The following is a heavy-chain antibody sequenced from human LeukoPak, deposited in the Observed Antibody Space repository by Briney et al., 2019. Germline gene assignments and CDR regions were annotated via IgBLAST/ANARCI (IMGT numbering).Heavy chain of an antibody. V-gene: IGHV1-69*06. Sequence: SVKVSCKASGGTFSSYAISWVRQAPGQGLEWMGGIIPIFGTANYAQKFQGRVTITADKSTSTAYMELSSLRSEDTAVYYCARVTGYTVEDYFDYWGQGTLVTVSS. D-gene: IGHD4-11*01. J-gene: IGHJ4*02. CDR1: GGTFSSYA. CDR2: IIPIFGTA. CDR3: ARVTGYTVEDYFDY.